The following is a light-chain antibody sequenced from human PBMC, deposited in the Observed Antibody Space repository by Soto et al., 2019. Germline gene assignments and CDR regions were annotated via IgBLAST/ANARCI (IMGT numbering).Light chain of an antibody. J-gene: IGKJ1*01. Sequence: EIVFTQSPGTLALSPGERATLSCRASQSVSSYLAWYQQKPGQAPRLLIYGASNRATGIPDRFSGSGSGTDFTLTISRLEPEDFAVYYCQQYGSSGTFGQGTKVDIK. V-gene: IGKV3-20*01. CDR1: QSVSSY. CDR3: QQYGSSGT. CDR2: GAS.